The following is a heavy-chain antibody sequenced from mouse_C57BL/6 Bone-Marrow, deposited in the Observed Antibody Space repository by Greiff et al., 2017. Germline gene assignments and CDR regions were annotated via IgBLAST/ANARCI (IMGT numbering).Heavy chain of an antibody. Sequence: VQLQQSGAELARPGASVKMSCKASGYTFTSYTMHWVKQRPGQGLEWIGYINPSSGYTKYNQKFKDKDTLTADKSSSTAYMQLSSLTSEDSAVYYCARGGIITTVVARYWYFDVWGTGTTVTVSS. D-gene: IGHD1-1*01. J-gene: IGHJ1*03. CDR1: GYTFTSYT. CDR2: INPSSGYT. CDR3: ARGGIITTVVARYWYFDV. V-gene: IGHV1-4*01.